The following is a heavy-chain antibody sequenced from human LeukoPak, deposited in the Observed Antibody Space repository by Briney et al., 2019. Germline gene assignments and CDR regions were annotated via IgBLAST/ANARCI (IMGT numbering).Heavy chain of an antibody. CDR3: ARTSIAAAGSYYYYGMDV. J-gene: IGHJ6*02. Sequence: GGSLRLSCTVSGFTFSNYAMNWVRQAPGKGLEWVSGLSGSGVRTDYADSVKGRFTISRDNSKNTLYLQMNSLRAEDTAVYYCARTSIAAAGSYYYYGMDVWGQGTTVTVSS. CDR2: LSGSGVRT. V-gene: IGHV3-23*01. CDR1: GFTFSNYA. D-gene: IGHD6-13*01.